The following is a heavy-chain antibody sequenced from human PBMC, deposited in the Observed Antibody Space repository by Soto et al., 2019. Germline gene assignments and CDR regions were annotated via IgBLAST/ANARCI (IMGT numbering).Heavy chain of an antibody. D-gene: IGHD2-21*01. J-gene: IGHJ5*02. CDR2: ISSSGSTI. CDR1: GFTFSDYY. CDR3: ARDSFYLVNWFDP. V-gene: IGHV3-11*01. Sequence: GGSLRLSCAASGFTFSDYYMSWIRQAPGKGLEWVSYISSSGSTIYYADSVKGRFTISRDNAKNSLYLQMNSLRAEDTAVYYCARDSFYLVNWFDPWGQGTLVTVSS.